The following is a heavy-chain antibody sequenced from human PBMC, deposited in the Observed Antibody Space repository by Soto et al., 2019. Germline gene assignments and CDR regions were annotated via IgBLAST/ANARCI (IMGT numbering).Heavy chain of an antibody. CDR3: ARDRIAAPSDYGMDV. J-gene: IGHJ6*02. Sequence: GGSLRLSCAASGFTFSSYGMHWVRQAPGKGLEWVAVIWYDGSNKYYADSVKGRFTISRDNSKNTLYLQMNSLRAEDTAVYYCARDRIAAPSDYGMDVWGQGTTVTVSS. V-gene: IGHV3-33*01. CDR1: GFTFSSYG. CDR2: IWYDGSNK. D-gene: IGHD6-13*01.